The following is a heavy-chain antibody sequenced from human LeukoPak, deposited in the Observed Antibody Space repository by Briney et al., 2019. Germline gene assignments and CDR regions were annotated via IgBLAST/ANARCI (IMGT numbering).Heavy chain of an antibody. CDR1: GGSISSYY. Sequence: PSETLSLTCTVSGGSISSYYWSWLRQPPGRGLEWIGYIYYTGSTNYNPSLKSRVTISVDTSTNHFSLKLTSVTAADTAVYYCARLHSSGWYVRYFDLWGRGTLVTVSS. CDR2: IYYTGST. D-gene: IGHD6-19*01. J-gene: IGHJ2*01. CDR3: ARLHSSGWYVRYFDL. V-gene: IGHV4-59*08.